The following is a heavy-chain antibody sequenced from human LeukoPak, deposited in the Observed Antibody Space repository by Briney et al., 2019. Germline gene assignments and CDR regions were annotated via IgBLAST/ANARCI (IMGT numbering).Heavy chain of an antibody. J-gene: IGHJ4*02. Sequence: GGSLRLSCAASGFTFSSYGMHWVRQAPGKGVEWVAVISYEGSNKYYADSVKRRFTISRDNSKNTLYLQMNSLRAEGTVVYYCAKDLWRYCSGGSCYYVDYWGQGTLVTVSS. CDR3: AKDLWRYCSGGSCYYVDY. CDR2: ISYEGSNK. CDR1: GFTFSSYG. V-gene: IGHV3-30*18. D-gene: IGHD2-15*01.